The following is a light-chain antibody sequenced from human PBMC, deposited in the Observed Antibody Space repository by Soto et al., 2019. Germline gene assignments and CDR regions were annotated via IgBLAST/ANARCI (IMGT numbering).Light chain of an antibody. CDR2: SDD. Sequence: QSVLPQPPSASGTPGQTVTISCSGSSSNIGSNSVNWYQQLPGAAPSLLIYSDDQRPSGVPDRFSGSKSGTSASLAISGLQSEDEADYFCGVWGETLSEDFGTGT. CDR3: GVWGETLSED. CDR1: SSNIGSNS. J-gene: IGLJ1*01. V-gene: IGLV1-44*01.